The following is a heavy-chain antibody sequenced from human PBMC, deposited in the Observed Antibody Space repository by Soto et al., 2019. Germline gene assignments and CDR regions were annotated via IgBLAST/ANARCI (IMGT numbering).Heavy chain of an antibody. CDR1: GDSISSYTHF. CDR2: VYYSGST. CDR3: ARRADDYNLG. V-gene: IGHV4-39*01. D-gene: IGHD4-4*01. J-gene: IGHJ4*02. Sequence: QLQLQESGPGLMKPSETLFLTCTVSGDSISSYTHFWGWIRQPTGKGLEWIGSVYYSGSTYSHPSLKSRVTMAVDTYKNHFSLKLNCETAADTAVYSCARRADDYNLGWGQRTLVTLS.